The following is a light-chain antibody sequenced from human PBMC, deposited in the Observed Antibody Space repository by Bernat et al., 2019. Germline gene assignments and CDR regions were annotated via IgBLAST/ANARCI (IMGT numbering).Light chain of an antibody. CDR3: QKYSSDPWT. V-gene: IGKV1-27*01. CDR1: QGIGNY. Sequence: DIQMTQSPSSLSASVGDRVTITCRASQGIGNYLAWYQQKPGKVPKLLIYAASTLQSGVPSRFSGSGSGTDFTLTISSLQPEDVATYYCQKYSSDPWTFGQGTNVEIK. CDR2: AAS. J-gene: IGKJ1*01.